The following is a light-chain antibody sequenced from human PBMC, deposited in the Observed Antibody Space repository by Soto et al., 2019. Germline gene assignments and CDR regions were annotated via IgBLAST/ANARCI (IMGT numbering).Light chain of an antibody. V-gene: IGKV1-12*01. CDR3: QQGDSFPFT. J-gene: IGKJ4*01. Sequence: DIQMTQSPSSVSASVGDRVTITCRASQDISSWVAWYQQKPGKAPKLLISAASSLQSGVPRRFSGSGSGTDFTLIISSLQPEDSATYFCQQGDSFPFTFGGGTKVEI. CDR2: AAS. CDR1: QDISSW.